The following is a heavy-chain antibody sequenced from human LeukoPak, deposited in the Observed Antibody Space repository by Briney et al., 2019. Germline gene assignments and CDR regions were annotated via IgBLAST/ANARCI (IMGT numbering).Heavy chain of an antibody. CDR3: AKNFWFSSSTHYFDS. CDR1: GFTFSSYG. Sequence: GGSLRLSCAASGFTFSSYGMYWVRQAPGKGLEWVAFTRYDGSNKYYADSVKGRFTISRDNSKNTLYLQMNSLRGEDTAIYYCAKNFWFSSSTHYFDSWGQGTLVTVSS. V-gene: IGHV3-30*02. D-gene: IGHD6-6*01. J-gene: IGHJ4*02. CDR2: TRYDGSNK.